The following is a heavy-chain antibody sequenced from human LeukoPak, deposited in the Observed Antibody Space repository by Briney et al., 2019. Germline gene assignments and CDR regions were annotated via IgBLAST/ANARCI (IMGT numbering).Heavy chain of an antibody. CDR1: GGSISSSSYY. CDR2: INHSGST. V-gene: IGHV4-39*07. CDR3: ARRMVRGVIITRVGEFDY. J-gene: IGHJ4*02. Sequence: SETLSLTCTVSGGSISSSSYYWSWIRQPPGKGLEWIGEINHSGSTNYNPSLKSRVTISVDTSKNQFSLKLSSVTAADTAVYYCARRMVRGVIITRVGEFDYWGQGTLVTVSS. D-gene: IGHD3-10*01.